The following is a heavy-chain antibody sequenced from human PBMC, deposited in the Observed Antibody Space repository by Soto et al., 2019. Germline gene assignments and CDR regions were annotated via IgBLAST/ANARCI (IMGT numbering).Heavy chain of an antibody. CDR2: ISGNNGNT. V-gene: IGHV1-18*01. Sequence: QAQLVQSGAEVKKPGASVKVSCKTSGYTFTNYGTSWVRQAPGQGLEWMGWISGNNGNTNYAQNLQGRVTMTIETSTNTDYMELRSLRSDDTAVYYCARDRGNLFTGLYYGMDVWGRGTTVTVSS. D-gene: IGHD3-9*01. CDR1: GYTFTNYG. J-gene: IGHJ6*02. CDR3: ARDRGNLFTGLYYGMDV.